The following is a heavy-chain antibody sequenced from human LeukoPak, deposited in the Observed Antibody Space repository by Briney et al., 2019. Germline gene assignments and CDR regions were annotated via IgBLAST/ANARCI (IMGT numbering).Heavy chain of an antibody. CDR2: ISGSGGST. D-gene: IGHD6-19*01. Sequence: PGGSLRPSCAASGFTFSSYAMSWVRQAPGKGLEWVSAISGSGGSTYYADSVKGRFTISRDNSKNTLYLQMNSLGAEDTAVYYCAKCRWLVPDYWGQGTLVTVSS. J-gene: IGHJ4*02. CDR3: AKCRWLVPDY. CDR1: GFTFSSYA. V-gene: IGHV3-23*01.